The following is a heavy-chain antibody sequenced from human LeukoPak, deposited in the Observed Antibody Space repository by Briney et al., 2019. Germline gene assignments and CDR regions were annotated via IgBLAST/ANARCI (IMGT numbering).Heavy chain of an antibody. D-gene: IGHD3-22*01. J-gene: IGHJ3*02. CDR3: ARGRFFYYDSSGYYRHHAFDI. Sequence: KPSETLSLTCAVYGGSFSGYYWSWIRQPPGKGLEWIGEINHSGSTNYNPSLKSRVTISVDTSKNQFSLKLSSVTAADTAVYYCARGRFFYYDSSGYYRHHAFDIWGQGTMVTVSS. CDR1: GGSFSGYY. CDR2: INHSGST. V-gene: IGHV4-34*01.